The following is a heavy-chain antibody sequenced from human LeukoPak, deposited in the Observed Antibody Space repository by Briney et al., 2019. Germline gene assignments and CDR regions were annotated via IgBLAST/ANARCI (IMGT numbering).Heavy chain of an antibody. CDR2: IGGSGIRT. J-gene: IGHJ4*02. CDR1: GFTFTTYG. CDR3: ARAKPKNMVRGLIMRRESRYYFDY. Sequence: GGSLRLSCSASGFTFTTYGMNWVRQAPGKGLEWVSGIGGSGIRTYYADSVKGRFTISRDNSKSTLYIQINSLRAEDTAVYYCARAKPKNMVRGLIMRRESRYYFDYWGQGTLVTVSS. V-gene: IGHV3-23*01. D-gene: IGHD3-10*01.